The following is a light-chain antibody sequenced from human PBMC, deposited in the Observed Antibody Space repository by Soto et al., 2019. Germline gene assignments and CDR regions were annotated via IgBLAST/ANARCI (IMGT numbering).Light chain of an antibody. J-gene: IGLJ2*01. CDR3: SSSTTTNSFVL. CDR1: SSDIGTYNY. V-gene: IGLV2-14*03. Sequence: QSVLTQPASVSESPGQSITISCTGTSSDIGTYNYVSWYQQHPGKAPQLMIYDVSNRPSGVSNRFSGSKSGNTASLTISGLQAEDEADYYCSSSTTTNSFVLFGGGTKLTVL. CDR2: DVS.